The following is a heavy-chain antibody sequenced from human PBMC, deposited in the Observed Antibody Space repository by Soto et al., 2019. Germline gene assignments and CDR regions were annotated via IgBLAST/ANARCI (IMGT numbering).Heavy chain of an antibody. CDR1: GGSIISGGYY. CDR3: ARASPSYYYDSSGYLAY. D-gene: IGHD3-22*01. CDR2: IYYSGST. Sequence: SETLSLTCTVSGGSIISGGYYWSWIRQHPGKGLEWIGYIYYSGSTYYNPSLKSRVTISVDTSKNQFSLKLSSVTAADTAVYYCARASPSYYYDSSGYLAYWGQGTLVTVSS. V-gene: IGHV4-31*03. J-gene: IGHJ4*02.